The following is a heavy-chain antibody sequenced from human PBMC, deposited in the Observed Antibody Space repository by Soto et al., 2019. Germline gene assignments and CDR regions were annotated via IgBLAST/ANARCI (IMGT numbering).Heavy chain of an antibody. J-gene: IGHJ4*02. CDR2: IIPIFGTA. CDR3: ARAAYDYVWGSCLYYFDY. D-gene: IGHD3-16*01. Sequence: ASVKVSCKASGGTFSSYAISWVRQAPGQGLEWMGGIIPIFGTANYAQKFQGRVTITADESTSTAYMELSSLRSEDTAVYYWARAAYDYVWGSCLYYFDYWGQGTLVTVSS. CDR1: GGTFSSYA. V-gene: IGHV1-69*13.